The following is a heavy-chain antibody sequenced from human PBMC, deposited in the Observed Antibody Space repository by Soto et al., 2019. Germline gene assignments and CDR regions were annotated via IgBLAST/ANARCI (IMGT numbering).Heavy chain of an antibody. V-gene: IGHV3-30*03. CDR3: ARRLEGASSALLDY. CDR1: GFTFSDYV. CDR2: ISHDERIK. D-gene: IGHD3-22*01. J-gene: IGHJ4*02. Sequence: QVQLVESGGGVVQPGRSLRLSCAASGFTFSDYVMHWVRQVPGKGLEWVAVISHDERIKYYADSVKGRFTISRDNSNNMLYLQMDSLQTEDTALYYSARRLEGASSALLDYWGQGTLVTVSS.